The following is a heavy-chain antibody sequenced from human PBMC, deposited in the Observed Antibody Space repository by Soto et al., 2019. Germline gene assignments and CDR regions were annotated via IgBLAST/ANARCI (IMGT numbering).Heavy chain of an antibody. Sequence: PSETLSLTCTVSGGSISSYYWSWMRQPPGEGLEWIGYIYYSGSTNYNPSLKSRVTISVDTSKNQFSLKLSSVTAADTAVYYCARGRGSGSSFYYYGMDVWGQGTTVTVS. J-gene: IGHJ6*02. CDR3: ARGRGSGSSFYYYGMDV. D-gene: IGHD3-10*01. CDR2: IYYSGST. CDR1: GGSISSYY. V-gene: IGHV4-59*01.